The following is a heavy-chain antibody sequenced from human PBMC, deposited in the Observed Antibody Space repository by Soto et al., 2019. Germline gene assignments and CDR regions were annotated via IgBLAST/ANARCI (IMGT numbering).Heavy chain of an antibody. CDR1: GFPFRKFD. D-gene: IGHD2-15*01. CDR2: IGISGDT. J-gene: IGHJ4*02. V-gene: IGHV3-13*04. CDR3: ARGQEVGAHFFDS. Sequence: GSLSLSCESSGFPFRKFDMHWVRQPTGKGLEWVSTIGISGDTYYAVSVKGRFTISRDNAKNSLSLQMNSLRAGDTALYFCARGQEVGAHFFDSWGQGTQVTVSS.